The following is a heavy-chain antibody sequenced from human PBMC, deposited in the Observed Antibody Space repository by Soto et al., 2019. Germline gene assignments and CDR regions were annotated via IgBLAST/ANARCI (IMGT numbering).Heavy chain of an antibody. J-gene: IGHJ2*01. V-gene: IGHV3-21*01. CDR1: GFTFSSYS. CDR3: ARTTTDLWYFDL. D-gene: IGHD4-17*01. Sequence: LRLSCAASGFTFSSYSMNWVRQAPGKGLEWVSSISSSSSYIYYADSVKGRFTISRDNAKNSLYLQMNSLRAEDTAVHYCARTTTDLWYFDLWGRGTLVTVSS. CDR2: ISSSSSYI.